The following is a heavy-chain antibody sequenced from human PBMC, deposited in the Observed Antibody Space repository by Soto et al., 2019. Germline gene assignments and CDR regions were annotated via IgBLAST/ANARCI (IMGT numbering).Heavy chain of an antibody. CDR1: GYTFTGYY. CDR3: ARDMRIAARPGGRDY. V-gene: IGHV1-2*02. Sequence: ASVKVSCKASGYTFTGYYMHWVRQAPGQGLEWMGWINPNSGGTNYAQKFQGRVTMTRDTPISTAYMELSRLRSDDTAVYYCARDMRIAARPGGRDYWGQGTLVTVSS. CDR2: INPNSGGT. D-gene: IGHD6-6*01. J-gene: IGHJ4*02.